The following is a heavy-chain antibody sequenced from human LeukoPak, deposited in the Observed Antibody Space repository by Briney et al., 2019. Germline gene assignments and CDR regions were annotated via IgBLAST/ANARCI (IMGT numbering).Heavy chain of an antibody. Sequence: GESLKISCKGSGYSFTSNWISWVRQMPGKGLEWMGRVDPSDSYTNYSPSFQGHVTISADKCISTAYLQWSSLKASDTAMYYCARQPESTWFDPWGQGTLVTVSS. CDR1: GYSFTSNW. J-gene: IGHJ5*02. D-gene: IGHD2-2*01. CDR2: VDPSDSYT. CDR3: ARQPESTWFDP. V-gene: IGHV5-10-1*01.